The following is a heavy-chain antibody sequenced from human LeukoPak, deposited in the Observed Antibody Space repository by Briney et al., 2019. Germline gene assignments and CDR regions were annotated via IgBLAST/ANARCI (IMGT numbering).Heavy chain of an antibody. CDR2: IRSKTDGGTT. CDR1: GFTFSNAW. Sequence: GGSLRLSCAASGFTFSNAWMSWVRQAPGEGLEWVGRIRSKTDGGTTDYAAPVKGRFTISRDDSQSTLFLQMNSLKTEDTAVYYCSTATMHWGQGTLVTVSS. CDR3: STATMH. J-gene: IGHJ4*02. D-gene: IGHD2-2*01. V-gene: IGHV3-15*01.